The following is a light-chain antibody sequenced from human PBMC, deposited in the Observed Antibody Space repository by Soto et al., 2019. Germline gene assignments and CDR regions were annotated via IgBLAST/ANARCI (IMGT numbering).Light chain of an antibody. CDR1: QRLLHSNGNYF. CDR3: MQALQTPYT. J-gene: IGKJ2*01. Sequence: EIVMTQSPPSLTVTPGEPATISCRSSQRLLHSNGNYFLDWYLQKPGQSPQLLIYLGFNRAYGVPDRVRGSVAGTDFTLKLSRVKAEDVGVYYCMQALQTPYTFGQGTKLEIK. CDR2: LGF. V-gene: IGKV2-28*01.